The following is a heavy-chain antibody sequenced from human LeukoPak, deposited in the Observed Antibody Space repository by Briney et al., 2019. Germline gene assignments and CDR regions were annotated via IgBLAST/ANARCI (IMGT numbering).Heavy chain of an antibody. V-gene: IGHV1-69*04. J-gene: IGHJ5*02. CDR3: ARDRYCSGGSCYPYNWFDP. Sequence: SVKVSCKASGGTFSDYPISWVRQAPGQGLEWMGRIIPILGIANYAQKFQGRVTITADKSTSTAYMELSSLRSEDTAVYYCARDRYCSGGSCYPYNWFDPWGQGTLVTVSS. CDR2: IIPILGIA. D-gene: IGHD2-15*01. CDR1: GGTFSDYP.